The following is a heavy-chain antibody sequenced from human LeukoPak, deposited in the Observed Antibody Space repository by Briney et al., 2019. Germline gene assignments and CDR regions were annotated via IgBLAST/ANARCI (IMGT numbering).Heavy chain of an antibody. CDR1: GFTFDNYA. CDR3: ARAYKDRSLAGKKEFFQH. CDR2: ISWNSGTI. V-gene: IGHV3-9*01. D-gene: IGHD6-19*01. J-gene: IGHJ1*01. Sequence: GGSLRHSCAASGFTFDNYAMNWVLQVPGQGLEWISLISWNSGTIGYADSVKGRFTISRDNASNFLYLQMNSLRAEDTALYYCARAYKDRSLAGKKEFFQHWVQGTLVTVSS.